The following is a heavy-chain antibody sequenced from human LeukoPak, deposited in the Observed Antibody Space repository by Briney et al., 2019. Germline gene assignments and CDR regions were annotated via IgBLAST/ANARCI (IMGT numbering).Heavy chain of an antibody. CDR2: IYYSGST. J-gene: IGHJ5*02. D-gene: IGHD3-9*01. V-gene: IGHV4-39*07. Sequence: SETLSLTCTVSGGSISSSNYYWGWIRQPPGKRLEWIGSIYYSGSTYYNPSLKSRVTISVDTSKNQFSLKLSSVTAADTAVYFRAEVSIRYFDWLSQNCFDPWGQGTLVTVSS. CDR3: AEVSIRYFDWLSQNCFDP. CDR1: GGSISSSNYY.